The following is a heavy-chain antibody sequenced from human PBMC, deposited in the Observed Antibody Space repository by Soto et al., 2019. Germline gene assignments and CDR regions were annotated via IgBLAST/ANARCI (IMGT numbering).Heavy chain of an antibody. J-gene: IGHJ6*02. CDR1: GGSISTDHYH. CDR3: AREDDGGDRDYYGLDV. D-gene: IGHD2-21*02. V-gene: IGHV4-30-4*01. Sequence: SETLSLTCPVSGGSISTDHYHWTWIRQTPGKCLEWIGYIHYSGSIHFNPSLQSRVSMSVDTSKNLFSLKLSSVTAADTAVYFCAREDDGGDRDYYGLDVWGQGTTVTVSS. CDR2: IHYSGSI.